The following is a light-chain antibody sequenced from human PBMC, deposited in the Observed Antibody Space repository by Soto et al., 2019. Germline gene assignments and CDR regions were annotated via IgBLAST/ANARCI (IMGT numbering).Light chain of an antibody. CDR3: HQYGSSPLT. J-gene: IGKJ5*01. V-gene: IGKV3-20*01. CDR1: QSVRSNY. CDR2: AAS. Sequence: EIVLTQYPGTLSLSPGERATLSCRASQSVRSNYLAWYQHKPGQAPRLLIYAASSRAAGIPDRFSGSGSGTEFTLTISRLEPEDFAVFYCHQYGSSPLTFGQGTRLEIK.